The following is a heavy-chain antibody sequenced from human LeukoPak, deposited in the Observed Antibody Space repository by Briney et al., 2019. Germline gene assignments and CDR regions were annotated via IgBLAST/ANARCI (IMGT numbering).Heavy chain of an antibody. J-gene: IGHJ4*02. V-gene: IGHV3-48*04. Sequence: GGSLRLSCAASGFTFSTYSMNWVRQAPGKGLEWVSYISSSSFTIYYAGSVKGRFTISRDNAKNSLYLQMNSLRAEDTAVYYCARDMEVVPAAPVGHFDYWGQGTLVTVSS. CDR1: GFTFSTYS. CDR3: ARDMEVVPAAPVGHFDY. CDR2: ISSSSFTI. D-gene: IGHD2-2*01.